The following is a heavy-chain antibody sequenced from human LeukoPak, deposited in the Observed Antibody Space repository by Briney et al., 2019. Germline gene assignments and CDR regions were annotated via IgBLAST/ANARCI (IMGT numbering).Heavy chain of an antibody. J-gene: IGHJ3*02. D-gene: IGHD2-21*01. CDR2: ISYDGSNK. CDR3: ANLLDAFDI. V-gene: IGHV3-30*18. CDR1: GFTFSSYG. Sequence: PGRSLRLSCAASGFTFSSYGMHWVRQAPGKGLEWVAVISYDGSNKYYADSVKGRFTISRDNSKNTLYLQMNSLRAEDTAVYYCANLLDAFDIWGQGTMVTVSS.